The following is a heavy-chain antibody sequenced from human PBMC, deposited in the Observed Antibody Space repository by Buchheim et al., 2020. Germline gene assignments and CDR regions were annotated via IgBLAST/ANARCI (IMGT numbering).Heavy chain of an antibody. CDR2: INHSGST. V-gene: IGHV4-34*01. CDR3: ARGRVTMVRGVILYYFDY. Sequence: QVQLQQWGAGLLKPSETLSLTCAVYGGSFSGYYLSWIRQPPGKGLEWIGEINHSGSTNYNPSLKSRVTISVDTSKNQFSLKLSSVTAADTAVYYCARGRVTMVRGVILYYFDYWGQGTL. D-gene: IGHD3-10*01. J-gene: IGHJ4*02. CDR1: GGSFSGYY.